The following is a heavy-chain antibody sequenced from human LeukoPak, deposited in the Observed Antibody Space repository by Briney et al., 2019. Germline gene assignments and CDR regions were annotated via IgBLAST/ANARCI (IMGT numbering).Heavy chain of an antibody. CDR3: ARHYCGGDCYAGPYYYYYMDV. D-gene: IGHD2-21*02. CDR2: IYTSGST. V-gene: IGHV4-4*07. J-gene: IGHJ6*03. Sequence: SETLSLTCTVSGGSISSYCWSWIRQPAGKGLEWIGRIYTSGSTNYNPSLKSRVTMSVDTSKNQFSLKLSSVTAADTAVYYCARHYCGGDCYAGPYYYYYMDVWGKGTTVTVSS. CDR1: GGSISSYC.